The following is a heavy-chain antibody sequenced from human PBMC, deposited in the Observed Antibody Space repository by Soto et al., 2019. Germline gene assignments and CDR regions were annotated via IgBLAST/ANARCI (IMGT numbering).Heavy chain of an antibody. J-gene: IGHJ3*02. CDR1: GGTFSSYA. D-gene: IGHD4-17*01. Sequence: SVKVSCKASGGTFSSYAISWVRQAPGQGLEWMGGIIPIFGTANYAQKFQGRVTITADKSTSTAYMELSSLRSEDTAVYYCARAGPTVTDDAFDISGQGTMVTVSS. CDR3: ARAGPTVTDDAFDI. V-gene: IGHV1-69*06. CDR2: IIPIFGTA.